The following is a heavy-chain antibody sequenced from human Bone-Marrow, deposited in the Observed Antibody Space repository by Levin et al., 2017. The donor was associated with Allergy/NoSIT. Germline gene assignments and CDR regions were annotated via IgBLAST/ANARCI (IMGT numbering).Heavy chain of an antibody. Sequence: SQTLSLTCTVSGGSINSGSYCWSWIRQRPGKGLEWIGSICYSRSTYYNPSLKSRVTMSVDTSKNHFSLKLTSVTAADTAVYFCASAVPDGWVDYWGQGTLVAVSS. CDR2: ICYSRST. CDR3: ASAVPDGWVDY. V-gene: IGHV4-31*03. CDR1: GGSINSGSYC. D-gene: IGHD5-24*01. J-gene: IGHJ4*02.